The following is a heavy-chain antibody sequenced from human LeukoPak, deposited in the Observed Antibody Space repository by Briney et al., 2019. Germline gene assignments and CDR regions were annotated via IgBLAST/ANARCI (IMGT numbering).Heavy chain of an antibody. V-gene: IGHV3-30*02. D-gene: IGHD3-22*01. CDR3: VRGPARGYYDGSGYDFDY. CDR1: GFTFRNFG. J-gene: IGHJ4*02. CDR2: IDDDGINF. Sequence: GGSTRLSCATSGFTFRNFGMHWVRQSPGKGLEGVTFIDDDGINFYYVNSVKGRFTISRDNSKNTLYLQMNSLESEDTAVYYCVRGPARGYYDGSGYDFDYWGKGTLVTVSS.